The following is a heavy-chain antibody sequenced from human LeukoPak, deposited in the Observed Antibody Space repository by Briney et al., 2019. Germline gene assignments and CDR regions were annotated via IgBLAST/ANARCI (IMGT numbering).Heavy chain of an antibody. CDR1: GYAFSSHW. D-gene: IGHD1-1*01. J-gene: IGHJ4*02. CDR2: TYPDDSDT. Sequence: GESLKISCKGFGYAFSSHWIGWVRQKPGEGLEWMGITYPDDSDTRYSPSFQGHVTISADKSISTAYMQWSSLMASDNALYYCARHSNWKHIDYWGQGTLVTVSS. CDR3: ARHSNWKHIDY. V-gene: IGHV5-51*01.